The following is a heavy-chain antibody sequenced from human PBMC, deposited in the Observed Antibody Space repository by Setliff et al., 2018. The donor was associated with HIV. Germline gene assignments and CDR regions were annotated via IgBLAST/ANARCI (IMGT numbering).Heavy chain of an antibody. CDR2: IIPIFGTT. D-gene: IGHD4-17*01. Sequence: SVKVSCKASGGTFSSYAISWVRQAPGQGLEWMGGIIPIFGTTKYAQKFQGRVTITTDESTSTAYMELSSPRSEDTAVYYCARAPRDGDNYGYQPYYFDYWGQGTLVTVSS. J-gene: IGHJ4*02. CDR3: ARAPRDGDNYGYQPYYFDY. CDR1: GGTFSSYA. V-gene: IGHV1-69*05.